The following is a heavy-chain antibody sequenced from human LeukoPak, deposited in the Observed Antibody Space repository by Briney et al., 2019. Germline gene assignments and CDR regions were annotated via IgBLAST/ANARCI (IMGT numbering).Heavy chain of an antibody. Sequence: GASVKVSCKASGYTFTSYGISWVRQAPGQGLEWMGWISVYNGNTNYAQKLQGRVTMTTDTSTSTAYMELRSLRSDDTAVYYCARDGWWELWVKRDAFDIWGQGTMVTVSS. CDR3: ARDGWWELWVKRDAFDI. J-gene: IGHJ3*02. CDR1: GYTFTSYG. CDR2: ISVYNGNT. D-gene: IGHD1-26*01. V-gene: IGHV1-18*01.